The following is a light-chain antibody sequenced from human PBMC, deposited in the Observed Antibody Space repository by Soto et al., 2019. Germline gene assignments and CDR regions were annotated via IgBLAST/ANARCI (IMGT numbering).Light chain of an antibody. CDR1: SSEVGAYNY. CDR2: DVT. CDR3: SSYTGSRTLV. J-gene: IGLJ1*01. V-gene: IGLV2-14*03. Sequence: QSVLTQPASVSGSPGQSITISCTGTSSEVGAYNYVAWYQHHPGKVPKLMIYDVTNRPSGVSGRFSGSKSGNTASLTISWLQAEDEADYYCSSYTGSRTLVFGSGTKVTDL.